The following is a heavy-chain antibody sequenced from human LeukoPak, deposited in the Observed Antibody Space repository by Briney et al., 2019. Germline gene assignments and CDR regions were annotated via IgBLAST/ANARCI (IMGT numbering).Heavy chain of an antibody. CDR2: ISSSGSTI. V-gene: IGHV3-48*03. Sequence: PGGSLRLSCAASGFTFRNYWMGWVRQAPGKGLEWVSYISSSGSTIYYADSVKGRFTISRDNAKNSLYLQMNSLRAEDTAVYYCARRYDYGDYAYFDYWGQGTLVTVSS. CDR1: GFTFRNYW. CDR3: ARRYDYGDYAYFDY. J-gene: IGHJ4*02. D-gene: IGHD4-17*01.